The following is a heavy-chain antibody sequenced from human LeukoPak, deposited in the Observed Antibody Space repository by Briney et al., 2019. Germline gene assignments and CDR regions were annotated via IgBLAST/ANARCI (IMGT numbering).Heavy chain of an antibody. D-gene: IGHD6-13*01. J-gene: IGHJ4*02. CDR1: GGSFSGYY. CDR3: ARGYSSSWYNFYYFDY. V-gene: IGHV4-34*01. CDR2: INHSGST. Sequence: SETLSLTCAVYGGSFSGYYWSWIRQPPGKGLEWIGEINHSGSTNYNPSLKSRVTISVDTSKNQFSLKLSSVTAADTAVYYCARGYSSSWYNFYYFDYWGQGTLVTVSS.